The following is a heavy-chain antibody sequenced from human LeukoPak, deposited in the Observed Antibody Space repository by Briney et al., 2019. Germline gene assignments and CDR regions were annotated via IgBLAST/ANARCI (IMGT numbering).Heavy chain of an antibody. CDR3: AGSSHQRNWFDP. CDR2: VHSSGGVI. J-gene: IGHJ5*02. D-gene: IGHD1-26*01. V-gene: IGHV1-46*01. CDR1: GYTFTSDY. Sequence: ASVKVSCKASGYTFTSDYMNWVRQAPGQGLEWMGIVHSSGGVIRYAQEFQGRVTVTRDTSTSTVYMELSSLRSEDTAVYYCAGSSHQRNWFDPWGKGTLVIVSS.